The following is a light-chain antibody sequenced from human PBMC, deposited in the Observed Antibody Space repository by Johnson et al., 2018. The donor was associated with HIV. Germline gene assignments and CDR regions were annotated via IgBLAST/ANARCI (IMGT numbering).Light chain of an antibody. V-gene: IGLV1-51*02. CDR2: ENN. J-gene: IGLJ1*01. CDR3: GTWDSSLSAFYV. Sequence: QSVLTQPPSVSAAPGQKVTVSCSGSSSNIGTNDVSWYQQFPGAAPKLLIYENNKRPSGIPDRFSGSKSGTSATLGITGLQTGDEAYYYCGTWDSSLSAFYVSGTGTKVTVL. CDR1: SSNIGTND.